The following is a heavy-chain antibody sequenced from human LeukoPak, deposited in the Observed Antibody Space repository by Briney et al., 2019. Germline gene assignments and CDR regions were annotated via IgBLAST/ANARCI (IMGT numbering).Heavy chain of an antibody. V-gene: IGHV3-13*01. CDR1: GFTFSSYD. Sequence: GGSLRLSCAASGFTFSSYDMHWVRQATGKGLEWVSAIGTAGDTYYPGSVKGRFTISRENAKNSLYLQMNSLRAEDTAVYYCARAHRTYYYDSDYFDYWGQGTLVTVSS. CDR2: IGTAGDT. J-gene: IGHJ4*02. D-gene: IGHD3-22*01. CDR3: ARAHRTYYYDSDYFDY.